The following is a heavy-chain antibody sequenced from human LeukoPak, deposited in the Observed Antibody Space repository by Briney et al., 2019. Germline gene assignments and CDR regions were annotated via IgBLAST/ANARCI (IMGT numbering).Heavy chain of an antibody. J-gene: IGHJ4*02. CDR2: INSDGSSI. CDR1: GFTFSRYW. D-gene: IGHD5-12*01. CDR3: AREGRVIGYDFDC. V-gene: IGHV3-74*03. Sequence: GGSLRLSCAASGFTFSRYWMHWVRQAPGKGLVWVSRINSDGSSITYADSVKGRFTISRDNAKNTLYLQMNSLRVEDTAVYYCAREGRVIGYDFDCWGQGTLVTVSS.